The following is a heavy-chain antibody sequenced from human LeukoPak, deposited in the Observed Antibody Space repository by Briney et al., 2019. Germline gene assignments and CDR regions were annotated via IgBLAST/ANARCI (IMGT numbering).Heavy chain of an antibody. CDR2: INHSGST. D-gene: IGHD6-13*01. V-gene: IGHV4-34*01. Sequence: SETLSLTCAVYGGSFSGYYWSWIRQPPGKGLEWIGEINHSGSTNYNPSLKSRVTISVDTSKNQFSLKLSSVTAADTAVYYCARVSAYSSSWYPNWFDPWGQGTLVTVSS. CDR3: ARVSAYSSSWYPNWFDP. J-gene: IGHJ5*02. CDR1: GGSFSGYY.